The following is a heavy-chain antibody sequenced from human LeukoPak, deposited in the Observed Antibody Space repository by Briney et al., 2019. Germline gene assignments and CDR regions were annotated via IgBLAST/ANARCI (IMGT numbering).Heavy chain of an antibody. D-gene: IGHD5-18*01. V-gene: IGHV1-2*02. CDR2: INPNSGGT. CDR1: GYTFTGYY. J-gene: IGHJ5*02. Sequence: ASVKVSCKASGYTFTGYYMHWVRQAPGQGLEWMGWINPNSGGTNYAQKFQGRVTMTRDTSIGTAYMELSRLRSDDTAVYYCARDPVILPTAPGGYNWFDPWGQGTLVTVSS. CDR3: ARDPVILPTAPGGYNWFDP.